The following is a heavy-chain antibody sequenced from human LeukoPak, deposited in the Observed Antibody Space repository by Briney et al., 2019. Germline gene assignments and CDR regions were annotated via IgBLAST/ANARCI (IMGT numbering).Heavy chain of an antibody. J-gene: IGHJ4*02. CDR3: ARPKSGSSSFDY. Sequence: GGSLRLSCAASGFTFSTYSMNWGRQAPGKGLEWVSYIGSTSSNIYYADSVRGRFTISRDNAKNSLYLRMNSLRADDTALYYGARPKSGSSSFDYWGQGNLVTVSS. V-gene: IGHV3-48*01. CDR2: IGSTSSNI. CDR1: GFTFSTYS. D-gene: IGHD1-26*01.